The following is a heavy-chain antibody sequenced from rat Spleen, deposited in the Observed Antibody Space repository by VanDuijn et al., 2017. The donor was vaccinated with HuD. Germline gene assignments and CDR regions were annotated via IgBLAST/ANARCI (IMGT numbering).Heavy chain of an antibody. V-gene: IGHV5-25*01. Sequence: EVQLVESGGGLVQPGRSMKLSCAASGFTFSNYYMAWVRQAPTKGLEWVATISYADTSGHSGTYYRDSVKGRFTISRDIAKSTLSLQMDSLRSEDTATYYCARDHPTIANWVPYWGQGTLVTVSS. CDR3: ARDHPTIANWVPY. CDR2: ISYADTSGHSGT. D-gene: IGHD1-2*01. CDR1: GFTFSNYY. J-gene: IGHJ3*01.